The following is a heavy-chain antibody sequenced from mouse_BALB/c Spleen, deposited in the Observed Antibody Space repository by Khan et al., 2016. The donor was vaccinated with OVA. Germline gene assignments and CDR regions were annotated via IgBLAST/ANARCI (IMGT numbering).Heavy chain of an antibody. Sequence: QVQLQQSGAELMKPGASVKISCEATGYAFRSYWIEWVTQRPGHGLEWVGEILPGTGNTKYNEKFEGKATLTADPSSNTAYLQLSSLTSEDSAVYYGTRPYYADYWCQGTTLTVSS. D-gene: IGHD2-10*01. CDR3: TRPYYADY. CDR1: GYAFRSYW. J-gene: IGHJ2*01. CDR2: ILPGTGNT. V-gene: IGHV1-9*01.